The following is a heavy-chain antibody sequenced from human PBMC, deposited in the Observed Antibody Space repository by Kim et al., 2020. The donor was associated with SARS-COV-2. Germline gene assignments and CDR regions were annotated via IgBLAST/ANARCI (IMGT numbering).Heavy chain of an antibody. CDR3: AKWGYRIGAFDI. J-gene: IGHJ3*02. V-gene: IGHV3-23*01. Sequence: YDADSVKGRFTISRDNSKNTLYLQMNSLRAEDTAVYYCAKWGYRIGAFDIWGQGTMVTVSS. D-gene: IGHD2-2*02.